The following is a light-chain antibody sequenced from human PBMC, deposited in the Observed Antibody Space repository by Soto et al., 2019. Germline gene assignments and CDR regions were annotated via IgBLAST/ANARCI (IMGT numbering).Light chain of an antibody. J-gene: IGLJ1*01. V-gene: IGLV2-23*01. CDR3: ASYAGTRLFV. CDR2: EGT. Sequence: QSALTQPASVSGSPGQSITISCTGTSSEVAIYNLVSWYQQHPDNAPNLIIYEGTKRPSGVSDRFSGSKSGNTASLTVSRLPAEDEADYYCASYAGTRLFVFGSETKLTVL. CDR1: SSEVAIYNL.